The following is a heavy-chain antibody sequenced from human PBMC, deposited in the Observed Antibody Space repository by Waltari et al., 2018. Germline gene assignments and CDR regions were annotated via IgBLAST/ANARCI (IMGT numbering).Heavy chain of an antibody. J-gene: IGHJ6*02. D-gene: IGHD2-8*01. CDR3: TRLNAYGMDV. V-gene: IGHV3-73*01. CDR1: GFTFSGSA. Sequence: EVQLVESGGGFVQPGGSLKLSCAASGFTFSGSAMHWVRQASGKGREWVGRIRNKANNYATAYAASVKGRFTISRDDSKNTAYLQMNSLKTEDTAVYYCTRLNAYGMDVWGQGTTVTVSS. CDR2: IRNKANNYAT.